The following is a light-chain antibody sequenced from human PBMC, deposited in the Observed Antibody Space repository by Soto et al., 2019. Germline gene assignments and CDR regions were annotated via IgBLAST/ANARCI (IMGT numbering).Light chain of an antibody. CDR2: DVS. V-gene: IGLV2-11*01. CDR1: SNDIGAYNY. CDR3: CSYAGAYIYV. J-gene: IGLJ1*01. Sequence: QSALTQPRSVSGSPGQSVTISCTGTSNDIGAYNYVSWYQQHPGKAPKLMIYDVSQRPSGVPDRFSASKSGNTVSLTISGLQAEDEADYYCCSYAGAYIYVFGAGTKLTVL.